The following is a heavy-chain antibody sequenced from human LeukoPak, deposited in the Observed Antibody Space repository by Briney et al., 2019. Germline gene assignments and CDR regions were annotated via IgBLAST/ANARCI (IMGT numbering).Heavy chain of an antibody. CDR1: GYILTSYW. J-gene: IGHJ4*02. D-gene: IGHD4-23*01. Sequence: GESLKISCKGSGYILTSYWIAWVRQMPGKGLEWMGIIYPGDSDTKYSPSFQGQVTISADKPISTAYLQWSSLKASDTAMYYCARRDYGGKHFDYWGQGTLVTVSS. V-gene: IGHV5-51*01. CDR3: ARRDYGGKHFDY. CDR2: IYPGDSDT.